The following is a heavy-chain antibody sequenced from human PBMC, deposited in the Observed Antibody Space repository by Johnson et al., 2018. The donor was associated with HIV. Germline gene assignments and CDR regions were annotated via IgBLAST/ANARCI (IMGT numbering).Heavy chain of an antibody. CDR3: AKDLLTLDAFDI. V-gene: IGHV3-23*04. J-gene: IGHJ3*02. Sequence: VQLVESGGGVVHPGGSMRLSCAASGFTFDDYGMSWVRQAPGKGLEWVSAISDSGSTYYADSVKGRFTISRDNSKNTLYLQMNSLRAEDTAVYYCAKDLLTLDAFDIWGQGTMVTVSS. CDR1: GFTFDDYG. CDR2: ISDSGST.